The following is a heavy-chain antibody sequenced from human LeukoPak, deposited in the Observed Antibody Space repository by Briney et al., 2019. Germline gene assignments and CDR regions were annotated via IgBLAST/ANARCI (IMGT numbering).Heavy chain of an antibody. Sequence: ASVKVSYKASGYTFTGYYMHWVRQAPGQGLEWMGWINPNSGGTNYAQEFQGRVTMTRDTSISTAYMELSRLRSDDTAVYYCARESLPRSSSWYQNWFDPWGQGTLVTVSS. V-gene: IGHV1-2*02. J-gene: IGHJ5*02. CDR1: GYTFTGYY. CDR2: INPNSGGT. D-gene: IGHD6-13*01. CDR3: ARESLPRSSSWYQNWFDP.